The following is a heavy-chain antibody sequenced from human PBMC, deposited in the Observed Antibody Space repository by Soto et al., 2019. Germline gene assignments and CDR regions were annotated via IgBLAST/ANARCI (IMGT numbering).Heavy chain of an antibody. Sequence: QVQLVQSGAEVKKPGASVKVSFKASGYTFTAYAIHWVRQAPGQRLEWMGWINTGNGDTKYSQNFQGRVAITGDTSASTAYMELSSLRSEDTAVYYCARDPYPSSAPFDPWGQGTLVTVSS. CDR1: GYTFTAYA. D-gene: IGHD6-6*01. J-gene: IGHJ5*02. CDR3: ARDPYPSSAPFDP. V-gene: IGHV1-3*04. CDR2: INTGNGDT.